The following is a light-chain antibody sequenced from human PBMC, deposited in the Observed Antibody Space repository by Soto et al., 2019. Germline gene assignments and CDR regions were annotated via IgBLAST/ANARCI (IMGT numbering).Light chain of an antibody. CDR3: QQYGISPYT. J-gene: IGKJ2*01. CDR2: GTS. Sequence: EIVLTQSPGTLSFSPGERATLSCRSSQSVRSNYLAWYQQKPGQAPRLLIYGTSSRATGIPERFSGSGSGTDFTLIISRLEPEDFAVYYCQQYGISPYTFGQGEKLEIK. CDR1: QSVRSNY. V-gene: IGKV3-20*01.